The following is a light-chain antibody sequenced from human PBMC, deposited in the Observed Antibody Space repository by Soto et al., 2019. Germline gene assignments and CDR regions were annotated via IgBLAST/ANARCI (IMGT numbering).Light chain of an antibody. CDR1: QSINSW. CDR3: QQYNSYSK. CDR2: DAS. J-gene: IGKJ1*01. V-gene: IGKV1-5*01. Sequence: DIQMTQSPSTLSASVGDRVTITCRASQSINSWLAWYQQKPGQAPKLLIYDASSLESGVPSRFSGSGSGTEFTLTISSLQPDDFASYYCQQYNSYSKFGQGTKVDIK.